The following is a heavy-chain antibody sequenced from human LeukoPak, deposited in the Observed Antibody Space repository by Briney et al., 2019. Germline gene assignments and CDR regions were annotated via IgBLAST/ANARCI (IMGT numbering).Heavy chain of an antibody. CDR1: GFTFSSYS. V-gene: IGHV3-21*01. Sequence: PGGSLRLSCAASGFTFSSYSMNWVRQAPGKGLEWVSSISSSSSYIYYADSVKGRFTISRDNAKNSLYLQMNSLRAEDTAVYYCATLLRIAVAGKDYWGQGTLVTVSS. D-gene: IGHD6-19*01. CDR3: ATLLRIAVAGKDY. CDR2: ISSSSSYI. J-gene: IGHJ4*02.